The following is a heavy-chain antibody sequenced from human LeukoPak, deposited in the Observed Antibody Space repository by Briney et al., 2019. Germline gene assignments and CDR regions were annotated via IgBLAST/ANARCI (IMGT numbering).Heavy chain of an antibody. V-gene: IGHV3-30*18. CDR1: GFTFSSYG. J-gene: IGHJ4*02. CDR3: AKSLWFGELLWIDY. Sequence: GGSLRLSCAASGFTFSSYGMHWVRQAPGKGLEWVAVISYDGSNKYYADSVKGRFTISGDNSKNTLYLQMNSLRAEDTAVHYCAKSLWFGELLWIDYWGQGTLVTVSS. CDR2: ISYDGSNK. D-gene: IGHD3-10*01.